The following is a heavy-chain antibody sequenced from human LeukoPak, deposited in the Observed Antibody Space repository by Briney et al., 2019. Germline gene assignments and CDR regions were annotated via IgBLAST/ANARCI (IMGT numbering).Heavy chain of an antibody. Sequence: GGSLRLSWAASGFTFSSYSINWVRQAPGEGLGWVSHITASGTAMFYADSVKGRFPISRDHPKNSLYLQMNSLRDDDTAVYYCASSGSYRFDYWGQGTLVTVSS. CDR2: ITASGTAM. CDR1: GFTFSSYS. J-gene: IGHJ4*02. V-gene: IGHV3-48*02. CDR3: ASSGSYRFDY. D-gene: IGHD1-26*01.